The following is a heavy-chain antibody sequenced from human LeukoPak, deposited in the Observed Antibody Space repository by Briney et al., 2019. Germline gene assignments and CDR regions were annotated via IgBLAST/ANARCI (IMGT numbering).Heavy chain of an antibody. CDR3: ARPRPYYYDSSGYYGLAFDI. V-gene: IGHV4-34*01. Sequence: SETLSLTCAVYGGSFRDYYWSWIRQPPGKGLEWIGEINHSGNTNYNPSLKSRVTISVDTSKNQFSLKLSSVTAADTAVYYCARPRPYYYDSSGYYGLAFDIWGQGTMVTVSS. J-gene: IGHJ3*02. D-gene: IGHD3-22*01. CDR1: GGSFRDYY. CDR2: INHSGNT.